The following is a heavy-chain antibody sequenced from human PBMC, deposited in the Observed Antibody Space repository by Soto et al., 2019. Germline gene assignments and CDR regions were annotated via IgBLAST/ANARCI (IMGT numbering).Heavy chain of an antibody. J-gene: IGHJ1*01. V-gene: IGHV3-23*01. Sequence: DVQLLESGGGFVQPGGSLRLSCAASGFSFSNYAMTWVRQAPGTGQEWVSNIGDSASSTYYADSVKGRFIISRDNSKNTLYLQMNSLRAEDTAVYFCAKDRGLVALEYFQYWGQGTLVTVSS. CDR1: GFSFSNYA. CDR3: AKDRGLVALEYFQY. D-gene: IGHD3-9*01. CDR2: IGDSASST.